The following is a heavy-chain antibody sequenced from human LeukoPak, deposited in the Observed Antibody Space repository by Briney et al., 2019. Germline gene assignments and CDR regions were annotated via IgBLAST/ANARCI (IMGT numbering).Heavy chain of an antibody. J-gene: IGHJ4*02. Sequence: GSLRLSCVGSGFPFRSHAMSWVRQAPEKGVEFVSGIYENGGTTYYADSVKGRFSISRDNSKNTLYLQMDSLRGEDTAVYYRAKDFRIGYSAHFDYWGQGALVTVSS. CDR3: AKDFRIGYSAHFDY. CDR2: IYENGGTT. V-gene: IGHV3-23*01. CDR1: GFPFRSHA. D-gene: IGHD2-21*01.